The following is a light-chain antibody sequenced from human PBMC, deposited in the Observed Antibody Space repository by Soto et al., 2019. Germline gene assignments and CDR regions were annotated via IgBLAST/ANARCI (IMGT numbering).Light chain of an antibody. CDR3: SSYRSSTTFV. Sequence: QSALTQPASVSGSPGQSITISCSGTSSDIGAYDYVSWYQQHPGRAPKLIIYEVSHRFSGSKSGDTASLTISGLQAEDEADYYCSSYRSSTTFVFGTGTKVTAL. J-gene: IGLJ1*01. V-gene: IGLV2-14*03. CDR2: EV. CDR1: SSDIGAYDY.